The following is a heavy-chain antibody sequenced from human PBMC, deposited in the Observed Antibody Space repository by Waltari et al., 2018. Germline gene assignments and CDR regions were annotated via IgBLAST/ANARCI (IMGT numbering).Heavy chain of an antibody. D-gene: IGHD3-3*01. CDR3: ARYYGNGEGWLDA. CDR2: ISYSGTT. V-gene: IGHV4-39*07. J-gene: IGHJ5*02. CDR1: GGSISSGSYY. Sequence: GLVKPSETLSLTCTVSGGSISSGSYYWGWIRQPPGKGLESIGYISYSGTTYYNLSLKSRVTMSVDTSRDQYSLSLRSVAAADTAVYYCARYYGNGEGWLDAWGQGTLVTVSS.